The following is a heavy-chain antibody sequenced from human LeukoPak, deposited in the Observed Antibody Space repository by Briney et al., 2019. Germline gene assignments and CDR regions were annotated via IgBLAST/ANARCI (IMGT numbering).Heavy chain of an antibody. CDR2: INHSGST. D-gene: IGHD3-3*01. Sequence: SETLSLTCTVSGGSISSYYWSWIRQPPGKGLEWIGEINHSGSTNYNPSLKSRVTISVDTSKNQFSLKLSSVTAADTAVYYCARKSQKYYDFWSGYTIFDPWGQGTLVTVSS. J-gene: IGHJ5*02. CDR3: ARKSQKYYDFWSGYTIFDP. V-gene: IGHV4-34*01. CDR1: GGSISSYY.